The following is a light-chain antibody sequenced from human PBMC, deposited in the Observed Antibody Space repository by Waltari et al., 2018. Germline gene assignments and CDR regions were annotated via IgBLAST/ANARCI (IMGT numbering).Light chain of an antibody. Sequence: DIQMTQSPSTLSASVGDRVTITCRASQSISSWLAWYQQKPGKAPKLLIYKASSLESGVPSRFSGSGSGTEFTLTISSLQPDDCATYYCQQYNILGTFGQGTKVEIK. CDR3: QQYNILGT. CDR1: QSISSW. J-gene: IGKJ1*01. V-gene: IGKV1-5*03. CDR2: KAS.